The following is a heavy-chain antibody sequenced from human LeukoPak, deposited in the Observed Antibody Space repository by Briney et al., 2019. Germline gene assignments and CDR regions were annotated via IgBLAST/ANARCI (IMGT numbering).Heavy chain of an antibody. V-gene: IGHV3-48*04. J-gene: IGHJ4*02. CDR1: GFTFSSYW. CDR3: ATGSYLTASFDY. D-gene: IGHD3-10*01. Sequence: GGSLRLSCAASGFTFSSYWMNWVRQAPGKGLEWVAYISSTSSGPTYYADSVKGRFTISRDNPRKSLYLLMNSLTAEDTAVYYCATGSYLTASFDYWGQGSLVTVSS. CDR2: ISSTSSGPT.